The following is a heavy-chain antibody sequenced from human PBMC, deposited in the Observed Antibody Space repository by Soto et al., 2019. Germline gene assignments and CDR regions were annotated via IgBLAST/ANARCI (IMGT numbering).Heavy chain of an antibody. CDR1: GDSINSSHW. V-gene: IGHV4-4*02. D-gene: IGHD1-7*01. CDR2: ISHSGST. Sequence: SETLSLTCAVSGDSINSSHWWNWVRQPPGKGLEWIGQISHSGSTNYNPSLTSRVTISVDTSKNHFSLKVTSVTAADTAVYYCARDQRIGWLLTGTTTDYYGMDVWGQGTTVTVSS. CDR3: ARDQRIGWLLTGTTTDYYGMDV. J-gene: IGHJ6*02.